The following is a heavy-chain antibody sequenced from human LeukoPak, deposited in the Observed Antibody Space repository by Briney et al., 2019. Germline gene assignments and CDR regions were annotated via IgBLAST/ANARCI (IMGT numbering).Heavy chain of an antibody. D-gene: IGHD1-26*01. Sequence: ASVKVSCKASGYTFTGYYMHWVRQAPGQGLKWMGWINPNSGGTNYAQKFQGRVTMTRDTSISTAYMELSRLRSDDTAVYYCARLGAARFWFDPWGQGTLVTVSS. CDR2: INPNSGGT. CDR1: GYTFTGYY. V-gene: IGHV1-2*02. CDR3: ARLGAARFWFDP. J-gene: IGHJ5*02.